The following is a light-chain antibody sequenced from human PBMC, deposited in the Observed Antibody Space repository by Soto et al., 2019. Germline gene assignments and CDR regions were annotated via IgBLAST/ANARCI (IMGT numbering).Light chain of an antibody. CDR2: TDN. V-gene: IGLV1-44*01. Sequence: QSVLTQPPSASGTPGQRVTISCSGSSSNIGINTVNWYQQVPGTAPKLLIYTDNQRPSGVPDRFSGSKSGTSASLAISGLQSEDEADYYCSSNAGRNTLGVFGTGTKVTVL. CDR1: SSNIGINT. J-gene: IGLJ1*01. CDR3: SSNAGRNTLGV.